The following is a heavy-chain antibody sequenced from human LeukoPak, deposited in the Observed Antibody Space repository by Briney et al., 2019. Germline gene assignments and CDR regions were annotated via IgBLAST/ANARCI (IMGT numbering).Heavy chain of an antibody. Sequence: PGRSLRLSCAASGFTFSSYAMHWVRQAPGKGLEWVAVISYDGSNKYYADSVKGRFTISRDNSKNTLYLQMSSLRAEDTAVYYCARDQDSSGALVSWGQGTLVTVSS. D-gene: IGHD6-19*01. V-gene: IGHV3-30*04. CDR1: GFTFSSYA. CDR3: ARDQDSSGALVS. CDR2: ISYDGSNK. J-gene: IGHJ5*02.